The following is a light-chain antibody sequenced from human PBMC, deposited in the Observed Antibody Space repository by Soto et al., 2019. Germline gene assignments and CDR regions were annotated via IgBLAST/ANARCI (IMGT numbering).Light chain of an antibody. J-gene: IGKJ1*01. CDR3: QQYNTYPLT. Sequence: DIQMTQSPSSLSASVGDRVTITCRASQDISNYLAWFQQQPGKAPRSLIYVASTLQSGVPSRFSGSGSGTDFTLTIGSLQPEDFATYFCQQYNTYPLTFGQGTKVDIK. CDR1: QDISNY. CDR2: VAS. V-gene: IGKV1-16*01.